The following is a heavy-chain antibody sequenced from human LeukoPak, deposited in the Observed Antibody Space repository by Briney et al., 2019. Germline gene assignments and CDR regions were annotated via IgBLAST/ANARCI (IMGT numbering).Heavy chain of an antibody. V-gene: IGHV3-23*01. Sequence: GGSLRLSCAASGFTFSRYGMSWVGQAPGKGLEWDSVISGSGGSTYYAASVKGRFTNSRDNSNNQLSLQMNSLRAEDTSVYYCAKRNWRGVFTRYYVYWGQGALVTVPS. D-gene: IGHD3-9*01. CDR1: GFTFSRYG. CDR3: AKRNWRGVFTRYYVY. J-gene: IGHJ4*02. CDR2: ISGSGGST.